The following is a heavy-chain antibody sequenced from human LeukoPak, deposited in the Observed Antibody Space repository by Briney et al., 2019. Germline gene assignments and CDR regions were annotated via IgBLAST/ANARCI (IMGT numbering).Heavy chain of an antibody. D-gene: IGHD3-22*01. V-gene: IGHV4-38-2*02. CDR3: ARVMTNAYGYSYGSSYYDSSGYYYFDY. CDR2: IHHSGST. J-gene: IGHJ4*02. CDR1: GYSISSGYY. Sequence: KPSETLSLICTVSGYSISSGYYWGWIRQPPGKGLEWIGSIHHSGSTYYNPSLKSRVTISVDTSKNQFSLKLSSVTAADTAVYYCARVMTNAYGYSYGSSYYDSSGYYYFDYWGQGTLVTVSS.